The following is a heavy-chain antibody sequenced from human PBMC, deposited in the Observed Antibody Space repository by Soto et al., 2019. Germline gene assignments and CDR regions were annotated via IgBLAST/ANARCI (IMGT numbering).Heavy chain of an antibody. CDR2: ISTYNGDT. CDR3: ARSQWPRVFDY. J-gene: IGHJ4*02. V-gene: IGHV1-18*04. CDR1: GYTFTSHG. D-gene: IGHD6-19*01. Sequence: QIQLVQSGAEVEKPGASVKVSCKASGYTFTSHGISWVRQAPGQGLEWMGWISTYNGDTNYVQKLQGRVTMTRDTSTSTAYMEVSSLTSDDTAVYYCARSQWPRVFDYWGQGILVTVSS.